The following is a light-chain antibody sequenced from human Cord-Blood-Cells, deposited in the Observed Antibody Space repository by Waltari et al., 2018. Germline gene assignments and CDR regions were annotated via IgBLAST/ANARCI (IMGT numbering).Light chain of an antibody. CDR1: QSVSSSY. CDR3: QQYGSSST. J-gene: IGKJ4*01. V-gene: IGKV3-20*01. CDR2: GAS. Sequence: EIVLTQSPGTLSLSPGARATLTCRASQSVSSSYLAWYQQKPGQAPRLLIYGASSRATGIPDRFSGSGSGTDFTLTISRLEPEDFAVYYCQQYGSSSTFGGGTKVEIK.